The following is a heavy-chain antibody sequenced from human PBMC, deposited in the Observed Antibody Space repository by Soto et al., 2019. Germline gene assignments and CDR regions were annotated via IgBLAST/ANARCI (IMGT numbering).Heavy chain of an antibody. V-gene: IGHV3-30*03. CDR1: GFTFSSFG. D-gene: IGHD6-19*01. J-gene: IGHJ6*02. Sequence: QVQLVESGGGVVQPGRSLRLSCAASGFTFSSFGMHWVRQAPGKGLEWVAIISYDGNNKYYADSVQGRFTISRDNSKNTLYLQMNSLRAEDTAVYYGARQFDSSGWYYYYYGMDVWGQGTTVTVSS. CDR2: ISYDGNNK. CDR3: ARQFDSSGWYYYYYGMDV.